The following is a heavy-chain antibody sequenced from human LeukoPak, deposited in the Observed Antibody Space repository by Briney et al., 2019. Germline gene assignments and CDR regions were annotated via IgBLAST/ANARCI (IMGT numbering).Heavy chain of an antibody. CDR2: FYYSGST. Sequence: SETLSLTCTVSGGSISSGDYYWSWIRQPPGKGLEWIGYFYYSGSTYYNPSLKSRVTISVDTSKNQFALKLSSVTAADTAVYYCARPYYYDSRIDPWGQGTLVTVSS. CDR3: ARPYYYDSRIDP. D-gene: IGHD3-22*01. CDR1: GGSISSGDYY. J-gene: IGHJ5*02. V-gene: IGHV4-30-4*01.